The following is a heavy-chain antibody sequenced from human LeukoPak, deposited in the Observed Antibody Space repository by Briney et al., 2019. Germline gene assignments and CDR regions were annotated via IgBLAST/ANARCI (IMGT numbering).Heavy chain of an antibody. Sequence: ASVKVSCKASGYTFTCYYMHWVRQAPGQGLEWMGWINPNSGGTNYAQKFQGRVTMTRDTSISTAYMELSRLRSDDTAVYYCARVRGRDGYDLGYWGQGTLVTVSS. CDR1: GYTFTCYY. D-gene: IGHD5-24*01. CDR2: INPNSGGT. CDR3: ARVRGRDGYDLGY. V-gene: IGHV1-2*02. J-gene: IGHJ4*02.